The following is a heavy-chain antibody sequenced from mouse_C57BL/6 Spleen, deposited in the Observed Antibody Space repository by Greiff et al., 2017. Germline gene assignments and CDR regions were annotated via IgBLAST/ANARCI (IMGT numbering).Heavy chain of an antibody. Sequence: QVQLQQPGAELVMPGASVKLSCKASGYTFTSYWMHWVKQRPGQGLEWIGEIDPSDSYTNYNQKFKGKSTLTVDKSSSTAYMQLSSLTSEDSAGYYCARGTTGSWFAYWGQGTLVTVSA. CDR3: ARGTTGSWFAY. V-gene: IGHV1-69*01. CDR1: GYTFTSYW. D-gene: IGHD1-1*01. CDR2: IDPSDSYT. J-gene: IGHJ3*01.